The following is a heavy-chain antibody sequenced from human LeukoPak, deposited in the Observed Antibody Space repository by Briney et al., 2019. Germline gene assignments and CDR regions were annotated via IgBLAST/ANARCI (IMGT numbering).Heavy chain of an antibody. CDR1: GFTFSSYG. CDR2: ISYDGTNK. CDR3: AKDVERLDYFDY. J-gene: IGHJ4*02. V-gene: IGHV3-30*18. Sequence: GGSLRLSCAASGFTFSSYGMHWVRQAPGKGLERVAVISYDGTNKYYADSVKGRFTISRDNSKNTLYLQMNSLRAEDTAVYYCAKDVERLDYFDYWGQGTLVTVSS. D-gene: IGHD3-9*01.